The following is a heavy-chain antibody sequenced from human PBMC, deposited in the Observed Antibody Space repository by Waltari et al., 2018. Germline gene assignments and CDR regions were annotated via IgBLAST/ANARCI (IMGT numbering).Heavy chain of an antibody. CDR3: AKEGPISAYGDYGFQYYYYMDV. V-gene: IGHV3-33*06. D-gene: IGHD4-17*01. CDR1: GFTFSSYG. Sequence: QVQLVESGGGVVQPGRSLRLSCAASGFTFSSYGMHWVCQAPGKGLERVAVIGYDGSNKYYADSVEGRFTISRDNSKNTLYLQMNSLRAEDTAVYYCAKEGPISAYGDYGFQYYYYMDVWGKGTTVTVSS. J-gene: IGHJ6*03. CDR2: IGYDGSNK.